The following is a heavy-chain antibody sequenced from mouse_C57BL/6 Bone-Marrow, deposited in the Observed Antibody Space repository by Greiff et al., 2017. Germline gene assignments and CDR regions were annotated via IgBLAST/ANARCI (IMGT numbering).Heavy chain of an antibody. D-gene: IGHD1-1*01. Sequence: EVQLQQSGPELVKPGASVKISCKASGYTFTDYYMNWVKQSHGKSLEWIGDINPNNGGTSYNQKFKGKATLTVDTSSSTAYMELRSLTSEDSAVYYCARGYGSSWWYFDVWGTGTTVTVSS. CDR3: ARGYGSSWWYFDV. CDR1: GYTFTDYY. CDR2: INPNNGGT. V-gene: IGHV1-26*01. J-gene: IGHJ1*03.